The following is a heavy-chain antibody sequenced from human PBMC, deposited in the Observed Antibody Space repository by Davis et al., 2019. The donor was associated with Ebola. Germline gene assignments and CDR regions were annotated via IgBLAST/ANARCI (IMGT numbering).Heavy chain of an antibody. CDR1: GFTFSSYS. Sequence: GESLKISCAASGFTFSSYSMNWVRQAPGKGLEWVSSISSSSSYIYYADSVKGRFTISRDNAKNSLYLQMNSLRAEDTAVYYCARDQWFGELLFGYYYGMDVWGQGTTVTVSS. CDR2: ISSSSSYI. CDR3: ARDQWFGELLFGYYYGMDV. V-gene: IGHV3-21*01. D-gene: IGHD3-10*01. J-gene: IGHJ6*02.